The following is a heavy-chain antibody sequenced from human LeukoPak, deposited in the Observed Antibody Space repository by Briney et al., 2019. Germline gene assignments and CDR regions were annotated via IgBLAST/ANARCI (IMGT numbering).Heavy chain of an antibody. CDR2: MNPNSGNT. J-gene: IGHJ6*03. V-gene: IGHV1-8*03. D-gene: IGHD6-6*01. Sequence: ASVKVSCKASGYTFTSYDINWVRQATGQGLEWMGWMNPNSGNTGYAQKFQGRVTITRNTSISTAYMELSSLRSEDTAVYYCARRIAARARYYYYYYMDVWGKGTTVTVSS. CDR1: GYTFTSYD. CDR3: ARRIAARARYYYYYYMDV.